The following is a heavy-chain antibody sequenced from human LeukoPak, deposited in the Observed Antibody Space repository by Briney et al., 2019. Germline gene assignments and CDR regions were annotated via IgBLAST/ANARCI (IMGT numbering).Heavy chain of an antibody. CDR2: ISYSGST. Sequence: PSETLSLTCTVSGGSISSFYWSWIRQAPGKGLEWIGFISYSGSTVYKPSLESRVTMSVDTSKNQFSLKLRSVTAADTAVYYCTRENSGSYLGYYYYYMDVWGKGITVTVSS. V-gene: IGHV4-59*01. D-gene: IGHD1-26*01. J-gene: IGHJ6*03. CDR1: GGSISSFY. CDR3: TRENSGSYLGYYYYYMDV.